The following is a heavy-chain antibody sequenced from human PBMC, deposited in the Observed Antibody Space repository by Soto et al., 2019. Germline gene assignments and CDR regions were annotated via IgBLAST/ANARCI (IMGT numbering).Heavy chain of an antibody. D-gene: IGHD2-2*01. CDR1: GGTFSSYA. Sequence: QVQLVQSGAEVKKPGSSVKVSCKASGGTFSSYAISWVRQAPGQGLEWMGGIIPISDTTNYAQKFQGRVTITGDESTSTAYMELSSLRSEDTAVYYCARSQGSSTSLEIYYYYYYGMDVWGQGTTVTASS. CDR2: IIPISDTT. V-gene: IGHV1-69*01. J-gene: IGHJ6*02. CDR3: ARSQGSSTSLEIYYYYYYGMDV.